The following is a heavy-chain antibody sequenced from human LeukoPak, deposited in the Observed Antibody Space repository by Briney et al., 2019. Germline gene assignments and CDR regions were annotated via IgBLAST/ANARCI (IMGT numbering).Heavy chain of an antibody. CDR2: ISSSSSYI. D-gene: IGHD1-7*01. CDR1: GFTFSSYS. Sequence: KSGGSLRLSCAASGFTFSSYSMNWVRQAPGKGLEWVLSISSSSSYIYYADSVKGRFTISRDNAKNSLYLQMNSLRAEDTAVYYCARVELELHLGYWGQGTLVTVSS. V-gene: IGHV3-21*01. CDR3: ARVELELHLGY. J-gene: IGHJ4*02.